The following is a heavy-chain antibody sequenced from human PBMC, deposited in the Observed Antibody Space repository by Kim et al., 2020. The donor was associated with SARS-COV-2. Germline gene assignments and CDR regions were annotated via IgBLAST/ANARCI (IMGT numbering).Heavy chain of an antibody. CDR2: INHSGST. D-gene: IGHD6-19*01. CDR1: GGSFSGYY. V-gene: IGHV4-34*01. Sequence: SETLSLTCAVYGGSFSGYYWSWIRQPPGKGLEWIGEINHSGSTNYNPSLKSRVTISVDTSKNQFSLKLSSVTAADTAVYYCARGLFARSSGPDYWGQGTLVTVSS. CDR3: ARGLFARSSGPDY. J-gene: IGHJ4*02.